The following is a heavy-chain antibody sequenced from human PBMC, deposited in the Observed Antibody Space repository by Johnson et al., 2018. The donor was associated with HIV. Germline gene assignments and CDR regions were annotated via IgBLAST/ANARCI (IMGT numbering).Heavy chain of an antibody. D-gene: IGHD6-6*01. Sequence: VQLVESGGGLVQPGGSLRLSCAASGFAFRTYWMVWVRQVPGKRPVWVARIYNDGSRTTYADSVRGRFTISRDNAKYTVYLQMNTLRAEDTAVYYCAKVYSSSVPAPGIWGQGTMVTVSS. J-gene: IGHJ3*02. V-gene: IGHV3-74*03. CDR1: GFAFRTYW. CDR3: AKVYSSSVPAPGI. CDR2: IYNDGSRT.